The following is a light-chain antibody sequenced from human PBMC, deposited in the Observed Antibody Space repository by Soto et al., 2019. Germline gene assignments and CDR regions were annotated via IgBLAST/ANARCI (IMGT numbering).Light chain of an antibody. J-gene: IGKJ4*01. V-gene: IGKV1-27*01. CDR1: QGISNY. CDR3: QKYNSDLALT. Sequence: DIQMTQSPSSLSASVGDRVTITCRASQGISNYLAWYQQQPGKVPKLLIYAASTLQSGVPSRFSGSGSGTDFTLTISSLQPEDVATYYCQKYNSDLALTFGGGTKVEIK. CDR2: AAS.